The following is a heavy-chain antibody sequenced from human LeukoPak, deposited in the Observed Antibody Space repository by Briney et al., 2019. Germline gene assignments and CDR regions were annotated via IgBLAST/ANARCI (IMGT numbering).Heavy chain of an antibody. CDR2: IYYSGST. Sequence: SETLSLTCTVSGGSISSYYWSWIRQPPGKGLEWIGYIYYSGSTNYNPSLKSRVTISVDTSKNQFSLKLSFVTAADTAVYYCARVTVTRYYYYGMDVWGQGTTVTVSS. V-gene: IGHV4-59*01. CDR3: ARVTVTRYYYYGMDV. CDR1: GGSISSYY. D-gene: IGHD4-17*01. J-gene: IGHJ6*02.